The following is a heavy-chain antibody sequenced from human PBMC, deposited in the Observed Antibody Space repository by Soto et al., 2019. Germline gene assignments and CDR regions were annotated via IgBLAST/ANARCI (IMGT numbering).Heavy chain of an antibody. V-gene: IGHV2-5*02. CDR3: AHTMAPRIFDS. Sequence: QITLKEAGPTLVKPTQTLTLTCSFSGFSLITSGVGVGWIRQPPGKALEWLALIYWDDDTGYSTSLRNRLTXTTXTSRTQVVLTMTNMDPADTATYYCAHTMAPRIFDSWGQGTLVTVSS. CDR2: IYWDDDT. CDR1: GFSLITSGVG. J-gene: IGHJ4*02.